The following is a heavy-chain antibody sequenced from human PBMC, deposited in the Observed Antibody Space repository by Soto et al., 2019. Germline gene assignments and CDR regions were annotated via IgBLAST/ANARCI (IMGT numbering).Heavy chain of an antibody. CDR1: GYTFTSYG. CDR2: ISAYNGNT. V-gene: IGHV1-18*01. CDR3: ARDPPHIVVVTAMYGMDV. Sequence: GASVKVSCKASGYTFTSYGISWVRQAPGQGLEWMGWISAYNGNTNYAQKLQGRVTMTTDTSTSTAYMELRSLRSDDTAVYYCARDPPHIVVVTAMYGMDVWGQGTTVTVSS. D-gene: IGHD2-21*02. J-gene: IGHJ6*02.